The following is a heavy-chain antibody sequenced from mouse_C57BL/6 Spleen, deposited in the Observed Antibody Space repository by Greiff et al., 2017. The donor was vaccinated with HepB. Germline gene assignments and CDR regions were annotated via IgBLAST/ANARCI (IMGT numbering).Heavy chain of an antibody. CDR3: VREDGYYGSSGYFDV. CDR2: IRSKSSNYAT. CDR1: GFTFNTYA. Sequence: EVQGVESGGGLVQPKGSLKLSCAASGFTFNTYAMHWVRQAPGKGLEWVARIRSKSSNYATYYADSVKDRFTISRDDSQSMLYLQMNNLKTEDTAMYYCVREDGYYGSSGYFDVWGTGTTVTVSS. V-gene: IGHV10-3*01. D-gene: IGHD1-1*01. J-gene: IGHJ1*03.